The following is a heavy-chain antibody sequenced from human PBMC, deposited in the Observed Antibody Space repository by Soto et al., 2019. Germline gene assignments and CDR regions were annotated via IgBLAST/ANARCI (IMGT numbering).Heavy chain of an antibody. CDR1: GGTFSSYR. CDR3: VRDSGAKLSSS. J-gene: IGHJ4*02. D-gene: IGHD6-13*01. Sequence: VASVKVSCKASGGTFSSYRINWVRQAPGQRLEWVGGIVPIYRTADYAQKFQGRVTITADESARTSYMELRSLKSQDTAVYYCVRDSGAKLSSSWGQGTLVTVSS. CDR2: IVPIYRTA. V-gene: IGHV1-69*13.